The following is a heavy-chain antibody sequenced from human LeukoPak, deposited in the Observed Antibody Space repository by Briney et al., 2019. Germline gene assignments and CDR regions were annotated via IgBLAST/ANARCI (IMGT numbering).Heavy chain of an antibody. CDR2: INGSGETK. Sequence: GGSLRLSCVVSGFTFSDFAMSWVRRAPGKGLEWVSAINGSGETKYYADSVKGRFTMSRDNSKNTLYLQMNSLRDEDTAEYFCAKESLVVIESYFDNWGQGTLVTVSS. V-gene: IGHV3-23*01. D-gene: IGHD3-22*01. J-gene: IGHJ4*02. CDR3: AKESLVVIESYFDN. CDR1: GFTFSDFA.